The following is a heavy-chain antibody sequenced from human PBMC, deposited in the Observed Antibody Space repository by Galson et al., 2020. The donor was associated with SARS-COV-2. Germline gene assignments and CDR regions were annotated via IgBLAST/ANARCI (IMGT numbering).Heavy chain of an antibody. J-gene: IGHJ6*03. V-gene: IGHV3-13*01. Sequence: GESLKLSCAASGFTFSSYDMHWVRQATGKGLEWVSAIGTAGDTYYPGSVKGRFTISRENAKNSLYLQMNSLRAGDTAVYYCARGGSRGYSGYDSGHIYYYYYMDVWGKGTTVTVSS. CDR3: ARGGSRGYSGYDSGHIYYYYYMDV. D-gene: IGHD5-12*01. CDR2: IGTAGDT. CDR1: GFTFSSYD.